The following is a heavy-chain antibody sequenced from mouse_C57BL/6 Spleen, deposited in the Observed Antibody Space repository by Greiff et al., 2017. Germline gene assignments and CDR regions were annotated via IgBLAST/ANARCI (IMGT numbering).Heavy chain of an antibody. J-gene: IGHJ3*01. D-gene: IGHD2-4*01. V-gene: IGHV2-6*03. Sequence: QVQLKESGPGLVAPSQSLSITCTVSGFSLTSYGVHWVRQPPGKGLEWLVVIWRDGSTTSNSSLKSRLSISKHNSKSQVFLKMNSLQTDDTVMYCSAPLYHYDGFAYWGQGTLVTVSA. CDR2: IWRDGST. CDR1: GFSLTSYG. CDR3: APLYHYDGFAY.